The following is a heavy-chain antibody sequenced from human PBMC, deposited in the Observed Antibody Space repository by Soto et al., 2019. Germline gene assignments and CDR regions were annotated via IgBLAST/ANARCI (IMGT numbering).Heavy chain of an antibody. CDR1: GFTFSDYY. D-gene: IGHD6-13*01. Sequence: QVQLVESGGGLVKPGGSLRLSCAASGFTFSDYYMRWIRQAPGKGLEWVSYISSSGSTIYYADSVKGRFTISRDNAKNSLYLQMNSLRAEDTAVYYCARIAAAGTSRRYYYYMDVWGKGTTVTVSS. J-gene: IGHJ6*03. CDR3: ARIAAAGTSRRYYYYMDV. V-gene: IGHV3-11*01. CDR2: ISSSGSTI.